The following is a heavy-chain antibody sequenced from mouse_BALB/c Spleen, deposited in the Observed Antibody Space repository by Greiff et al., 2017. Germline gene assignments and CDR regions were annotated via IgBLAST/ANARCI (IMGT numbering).Heavy chain of an antibody. CDR3: ASAARAFAY. J-gene: IGHJ3*01. D-gene: IGHD3-1*01. CDR2: INPGSGGT. V-gene: IGHV1-54*01. Sequence: QVQLKESGAELVRPGTSVKVSCKASGYAFTNYLIEWVKQRPGQGLEWIGVINPGSGGTNYNEKFKGKATLTADKSSSTAYMQLSSLTSDDSAVYFCASAARAFAYWGQGTLVTVSA. CDR1: GYAFTNYL.